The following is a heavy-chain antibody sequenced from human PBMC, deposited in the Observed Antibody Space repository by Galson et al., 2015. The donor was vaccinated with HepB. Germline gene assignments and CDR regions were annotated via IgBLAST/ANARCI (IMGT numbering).Heavy chain of an antibody. CDR3: ARDYDFWSGYPNYYYYYGMDV. J-gene: IGHJ6*02. V-gene: IGHV3-7*01. Sequence: SLRLSCAASGFTFSSYWMSWVRQAPGKGLEWVANIKQDGSEKYYVDSVKGRFTISRDNAKNSLYLQMNSLRAEDTAEYYCARDYDFWSGYPNYYYYYGMDVWGQGTTVTVSS. CDR2: IKQDGSEK. CDR1: GFTFSSYW. D-gene: IGHD3-3*01.